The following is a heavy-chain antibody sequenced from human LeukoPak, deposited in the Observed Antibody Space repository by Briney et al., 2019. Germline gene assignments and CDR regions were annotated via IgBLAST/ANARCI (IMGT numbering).Heavy chain of an antibody. CDR3: ARHVTIFGEYFDY. V-gene: IGHV4-39*01. CDR2: IYYSGST. D-gene: IGHD3-3*01. CDR1: GGSISSSSYY. Sequence: PSETLSLTCAVSGGSISSSSYYWGWIRQPPGKGLEWIGSIYYSGSTYYNPSLKSRVTISVDTSKNQFSLKLSSVTAADTAVYYCARHVTIFGEYFDYWGQGTLVTVSS. J-gene: IGHJ4*02.